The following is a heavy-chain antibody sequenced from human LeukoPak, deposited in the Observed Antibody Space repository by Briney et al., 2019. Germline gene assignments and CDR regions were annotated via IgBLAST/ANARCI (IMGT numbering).Heavy chain of an antibody. CDR3: AREGYSGYDWLDY. CDR2: IFYTGKT. J-gene: IGHJ4*02. D-gene: IGHD5-12*01. Sequence: PSETLSLTCAVSGGSVYTSDYYWGWVRQPPGKGPEWIGDIFYTGKTNYNPSLKSRVSISIDTSKNQFSLKLTSVTAADTAVYYCAREGYSGYDWLDYWGQGTLVTVSS. CDR1: GGSVYTSDYY. V-gene: IGHV4-39*07.